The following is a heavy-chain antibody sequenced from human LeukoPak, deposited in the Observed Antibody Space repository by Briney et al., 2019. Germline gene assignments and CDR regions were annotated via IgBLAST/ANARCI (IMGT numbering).Heavy chain of an antibody. CDR3: ASADGYNFNYFDY. V-gene: IGHV1-24*01. D-gene: IGHD5-24*01. CDR1: GYTLTELS. J-gene: IGHJ4*02. CDR2: FDPEDGET. Sequence: GASVKVSCKVSGYTLTELSMHWVRQAPGKGLEWMGGFDPEDGETIYAQKFQGRVTITTDESTSTAYMELSSLRSEDTAVYYCASADGYNFNYFDYWGQGTLVTVSS.